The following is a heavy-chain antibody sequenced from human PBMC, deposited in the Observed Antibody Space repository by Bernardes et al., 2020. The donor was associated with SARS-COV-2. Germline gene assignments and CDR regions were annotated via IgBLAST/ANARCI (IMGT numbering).Heavy chain of an antibody. J-gene: IGHJ4*02. V-gene: IGHV3-23*01. Sequence: GGSLRLSCVASGFTFNVFAMSWVRQAPGKGLEWVASATRDAGVTFYADSVKGRFTIARDNSKNTVYLQMSSLTAADTAVYYCVKDRPLHPVDHWGQGTLVTVSS. CDR1: GFTFNVFA. CDR2: ATRDAGVT. CDR3: VKDRPLHPVDH. D-gene: IGHD3-16*02.